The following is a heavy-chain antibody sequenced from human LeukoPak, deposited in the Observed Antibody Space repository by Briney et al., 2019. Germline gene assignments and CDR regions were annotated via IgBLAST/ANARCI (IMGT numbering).Heavy chain of an antibody. CDR2: ISGSGGST. D-gene: IGHD3-10*01. J-gene: IGHJ4*02. CDR3: AKVTYGSGTYGAFDY. Sequence: GGSLRLSCAASGFTLSNAWMNWVRQAPGKGLEWVSAISGSGGSTYYADSVKGRFTISRDNSKNTLYLQMNSLRAEDTAVYYCAKVTYGSGTYGAFDYWGQGTLVTVSS. CDR1: GFTLSNAW. V-gene: IGHV3-23*01.